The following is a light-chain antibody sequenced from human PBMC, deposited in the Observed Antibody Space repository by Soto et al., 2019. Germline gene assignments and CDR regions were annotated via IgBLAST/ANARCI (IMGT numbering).Light chain of an antibody. Sequence: GDRVTITCRASHDIGSWLAWFQQKPGKAPKLLIFAASSLPRGVPSRFSGSESETHFTLTISSLQPEDFATYYCQQAYDFPFTFGPGTIL. CDR3: QQAYDFPFT. CDR2: AAS. V-gene: IGKV1-12*01. CDR1: HDIGSW. J-gene: IGKJ3*01.